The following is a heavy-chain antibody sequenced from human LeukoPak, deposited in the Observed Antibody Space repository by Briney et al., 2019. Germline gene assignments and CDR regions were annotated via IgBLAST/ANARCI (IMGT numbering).Heavy chain of an antibody. D-gene: IGHD6-19*01. Sequence: GGSLRLSCAASGFTFSSYWMSWVRQAPGKGLEWVANIKQDESEKYYVDSVKGRYTISGDNAKNSLYLQMNSLRAEDTAVYYCVRGGTSGWDWYFDLWGRGTLVTVSS. V-gene: IGHV3-7*01. CDR2: IKQDESEK. CDR1: GFTFSSYW. J-gene: IGHJ2*01. CDR3: VRGGTSGWDWYFDL.